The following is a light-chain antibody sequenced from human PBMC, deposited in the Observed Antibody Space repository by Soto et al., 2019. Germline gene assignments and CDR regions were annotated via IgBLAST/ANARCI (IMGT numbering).Light chain of an antibody. CDR3: SSFTSNNTPHVV. Sequence: QSVLTHPASVSGSPVQSITISCTGSSSDVGGYDYVSWYQQHPGKAPKLIIYEISHRPLGVSNRFSGSKSGNTASLTISGLQAEDEADYYCSSFTSNNTPHVVFGGGTKVTVL. J-gene: IGLJ2*01. CDR1: SSDVGGYDY. CDR2: EIS. V-gene: IGLV2-14*03.